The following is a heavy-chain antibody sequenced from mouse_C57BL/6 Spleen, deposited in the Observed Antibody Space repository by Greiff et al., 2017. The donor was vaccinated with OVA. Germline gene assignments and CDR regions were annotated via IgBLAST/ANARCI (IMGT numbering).Heavy chain of an antibody. D-gene: IGHD2-5*01. Sequence: VQLQQSGPELVKPGASVKISCKASGYTFTDYYMNWVKQSHGKSLEWIGDINPNNGGTSYNQKFKGKATLTVDKSSSTAYMELRSLTSEDSAVYYWARSGSNYGFYYFDYWGQGTTLTVSS. V-gene: IGHV1-26*01. CDR1: GYTFTDYY. CDR3: ARSGSNYGFYYFDY. J-gene: IGHJ2*01. CDR2: INPNNGGT.